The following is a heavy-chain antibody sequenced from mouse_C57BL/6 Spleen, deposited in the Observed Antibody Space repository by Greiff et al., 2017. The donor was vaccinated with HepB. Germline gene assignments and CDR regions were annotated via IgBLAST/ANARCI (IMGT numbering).Heavy chain of an antibody. Sequence: VQGVESGPELVKPGASVKISCKASGYAFSSSWMNWVKQRPGKGLEWIGRIYPGDGDTNYNGKFKGKATLTADKSSSTAYMQLSSLTSEDSAVYFCARQLRLNFDYWGQGTTLTVSS. V-gene: IGHV1-82*01. CDR3: ARQLRLNFDY. D-gene: IGHD3-2*02. J-gene: IGHJ2*01. CDR1: GYAFSSSW. CDR2: IYPGDGDT.